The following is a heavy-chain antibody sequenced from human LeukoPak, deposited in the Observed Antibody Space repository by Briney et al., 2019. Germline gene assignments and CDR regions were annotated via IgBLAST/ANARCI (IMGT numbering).Heavy chain of an antibody. V-gene: IGHV1-18*01. D-gene: IGHD2-21*02. J-gene: IGHJ4*02. CDR1: GYTFTSYG. CDR2: ISAYNGNT. Sequence: ALVKVSCKASGYTFTSYGISWVRQAPGQGLEWMGWISAYNGNTNYAQKLQGRVTMTTDTSTSTAYMELRSLRSDDTAVYYCARDRWAYCGGDCAALDYWGQGTLVTVSS. CDR3: ARDRWAYCGGDCAALDY.